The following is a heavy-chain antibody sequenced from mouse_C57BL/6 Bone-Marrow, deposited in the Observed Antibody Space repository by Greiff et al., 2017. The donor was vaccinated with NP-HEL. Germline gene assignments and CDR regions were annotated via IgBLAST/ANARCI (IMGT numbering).Heavy chain of an antibody. Sequence: VKLQQPGAELVKPGASVKLSCKASGYTFTSYWMHWVKQRPGQGLEWIGMIHPNSGSTNYNEKFKSKATLTVDKSSSTAYMQLSSLTSEDSAVYYCAQGVTNAWFAYWGQGTLVTVSA. V-gene: IGHV1-64*01. D-gene: IGHD2-1*01. CDR1: GYTFTSYW. J-gene: IGHJ3*01. CDR3: AQGVTNAWFAY. CDR2: IHPNSGST.